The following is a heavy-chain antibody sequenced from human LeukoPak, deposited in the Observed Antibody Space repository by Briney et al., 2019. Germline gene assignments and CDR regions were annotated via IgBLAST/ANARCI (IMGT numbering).Heavy chain of an antibody. CDR3: AGIAVAGPQFDY. CDR2: IYYGGST. CDR1: GGSISSYD. Sequence: SETLSLTCTVSGGSISSYDWSWIRQPPGKGLEWVGYIYYGGSTNYNPSLKSRVTISVDTSKNQFSLKLSSVTAADTAVYYCAGIAVAGPQFDYWGQGTLVTVSS. D-gene: IGHD6-19*01. J-gene: IGHJ4*02. V-gene: IGHV4-59*08.